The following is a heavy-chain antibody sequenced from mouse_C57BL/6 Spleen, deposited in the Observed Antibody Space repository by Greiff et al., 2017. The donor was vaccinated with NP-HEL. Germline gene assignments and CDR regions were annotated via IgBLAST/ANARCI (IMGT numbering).Heavy chain of an antibody. CDR3: ARTGIPNSFDY. CDR1: GYSFTGYY. J-gene: IGHJ2*01. D-gene: IGHD4-1*01. CDR2: INPSTGGT. Sequence: EVQLQQSGPELVKPGASVKISCKASGYSFTGYYMNWVKQSPEKSLEWIGEINPSTGGTTYNQKFKAKATLTGDKSSSTAYMQLKSLTSEDSAVYYCARTGIPNSFDYWGQGTTLTVSS. V-gene: IGHV1-42*01.